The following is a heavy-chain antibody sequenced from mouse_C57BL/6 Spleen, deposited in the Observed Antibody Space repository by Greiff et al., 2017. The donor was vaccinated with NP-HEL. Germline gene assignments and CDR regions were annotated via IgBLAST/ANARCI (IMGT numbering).Heavy chain of an antibody. J-gene: IGHJ2*01. V-gene: IGHV3-6*01. CDR2: ISYDGSN. CDR3: ARDHYGSGDY. Sequence: VQLQQSGPGLVKPSQSLSLTCSVTGYSITSGYYWNWIRQFPGNKLEWMGYISYDGSNNYNPSLKNRISITRDTSKNQFFLKLNSVTTEDTATYYCARDHYGSGDYWGQGTTLTVSS. D-gene: IGHD1-1*01. CDR1: GYSITSGYY.